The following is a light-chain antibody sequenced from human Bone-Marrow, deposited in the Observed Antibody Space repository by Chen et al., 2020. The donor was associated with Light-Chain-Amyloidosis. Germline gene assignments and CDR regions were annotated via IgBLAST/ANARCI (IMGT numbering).Light chain of an antibody. CDR1: NIGSTS. CDR3: QVWDRSSDRPV. CDR2: DDS. Sequence: SYVLTQPSPVSVAPGQPAPIARGGNNIGSTSVHWYQQTPGQAPLLVVYDDSDRPSGIPERLSGSNSGNTATLTISRVEAGDEADYYCQVWDRSSDRPVFGGGTKLTVL. V-gene: IGLV3-21*02. J-gene: IGLJ3*02.